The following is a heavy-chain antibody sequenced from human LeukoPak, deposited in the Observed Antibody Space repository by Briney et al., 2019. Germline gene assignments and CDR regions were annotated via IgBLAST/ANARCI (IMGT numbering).Heavy chain of an antibody. J-gene: IGHJ2*01. Sequence: GGSLRLSCAASGLSFSFDAMSWVRQAPGKGLERVAGITSSGNTTYYADPVKGRFTISRDNSRNILYLQMNSLRAEDTAIYYCAKAFGGSDYDWYFDLWGRGTVVTVSS. CDR3: AKAFGGSDYDWYFDL. D-gene: IGHD1-26*01. CDR2: ITSSGNTT. V-gene: IGHV3-23*01. CDR1: GLSFSFDA.